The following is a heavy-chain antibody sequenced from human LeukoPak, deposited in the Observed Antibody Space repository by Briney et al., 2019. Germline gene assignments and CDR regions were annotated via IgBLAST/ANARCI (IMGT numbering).Heavy chain of an antibody. J-gene: IGHJ6*04. CDR2: ISYDGRRQ. CDR3: ARDTYGMDV. V-gene: IGHV3-30*04. CDR1: GFAFSNFA. Sequence: GGSLRLSCAASGFAFSNFAMHWVRQAPGKGLEWVAMISYDGRRQYFAESVKGRFTISRDNSKNTLYLQMNSLRPDDTAIFYCARDTYGMDVWGKGTTVTVSS.